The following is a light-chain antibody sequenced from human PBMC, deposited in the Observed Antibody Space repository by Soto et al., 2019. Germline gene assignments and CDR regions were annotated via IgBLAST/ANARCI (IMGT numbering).Light chain of an antibody. J-gene: IGLJ1*01. V-gene: IGLV2-14*01. CDR2: DVS. Sequence: QSVLTQPASVSGSPGQSITISCTGTSSDVGGYNYVSWYQQHPGKAPKLMIYDVSNRPSGVSNRFSGSKSGNTASLPISGLQAEDEADYYCSSYTSSSTPHVFGTGTKLTVL. CDR1: SSDVGGYNY. CDR3: SSYTSSSTPHV.